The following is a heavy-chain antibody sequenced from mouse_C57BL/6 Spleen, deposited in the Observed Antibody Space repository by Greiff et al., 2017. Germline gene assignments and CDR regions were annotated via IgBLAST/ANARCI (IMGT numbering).Heavy chain of an antibody. V-gene: IGHV5-17*01. D-gene: IGHD2-12*01. J-gene: IGHJ1*03. CDR2: ISSGSSTI. CDR1: GFTFSDYG. Sequence: DVMLVESGGGLVKPGGSLKLSCAASGFTFSDYGMHWVRQAPEKGLEWVAYISSGSSTIYYADTVKGRFTISRDNAKNTLFLQMTSLRSEDTAMYYCARLLLLYWYFDVWGTGTTVTVSS. CDR3: ARLLLLYWYFDV.